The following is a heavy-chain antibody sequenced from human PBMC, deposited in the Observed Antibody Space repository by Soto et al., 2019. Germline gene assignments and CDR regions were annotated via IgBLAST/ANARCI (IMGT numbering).Heavy chain of an antibody. Sequence: GGSLRLSCSGSGFTFGHYAMSWVRQVPGKGLEWVGYIRSKDYGGAPEYAASVKGRFTISRDDSQSIAYLQMNSLKSEDTAVYSCIRDGHGDYRFEHYGMDVWGQGTTVTVSS. CDR1: GFTFGHYA. D-gene: IGHD4-17*01. V-gene: IGHV3-49*04. J-gene: IGHJ6*02. CDR2: IRSKDYGGAP. CDR3: IRDGHGDYRFEHYGMDV.